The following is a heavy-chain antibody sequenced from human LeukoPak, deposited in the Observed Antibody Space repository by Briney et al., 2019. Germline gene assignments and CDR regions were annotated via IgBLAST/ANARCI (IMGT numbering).Heavy chain of an antibody. V-gene: IGHV1-69*04. CDR2: IIPIFGIA. Sequence: SVKVSCKASGGTFSSYAISWVRQAPGQGLEWMGRIIPIFGIANYAQKFQGRVTITADKSTSTAYMELSSLRSEDTAVYYCAGDHSEDYGDYPRGDYWGQGTLVTVSS. CDR3: AGDHSEDYGDYPRGDY. D-gene: IGHD4-17*01. CDR1: GGTFSSYA. J-gene: IGHJ4*02.